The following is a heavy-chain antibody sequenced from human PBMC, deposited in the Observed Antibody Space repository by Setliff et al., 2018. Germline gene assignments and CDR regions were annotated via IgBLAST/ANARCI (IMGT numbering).Heavy chain of an antibody. Sequence: SETLSLTCAASGGAFSYYYWTWIRQPPGKGLEWIGEINHSWSTNYNPSLKSRVTISVDTSKNQFSLKLSSVTAADTAVYYCARLSGFLYIDVWGKGTTVTVSS. CDR1: GGAFSYYY. CDR2: INHSWST. V-gene: IGHV4-34*01. J-gene: IGHJ6*03. D-gene: IGHD3-3*01. CDR3: ARLSGFLYIDV.